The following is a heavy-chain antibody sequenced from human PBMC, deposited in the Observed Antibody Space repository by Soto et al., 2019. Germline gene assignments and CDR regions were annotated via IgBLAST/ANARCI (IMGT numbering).Heavy chain of an antibody. Sequence: PGESLKISCQFSAYSFTNYWIGWVRQRPGKGLEWMGIIYPGDSATRYSPSFQAEVTMSADKSISIAYLQWSSLKASDTAMYYCARVNYYDNSRYYHDAYWGQGTPVTVSS. CDR2: IYPGDSAT. D-gene: IGHD3-22*01. V-gene: IGHV5-51*01. CDR1: AYSFTNYW. J-gene: IGHJ4*02. CDR3: ARVNYYDNSRYYHDAY.